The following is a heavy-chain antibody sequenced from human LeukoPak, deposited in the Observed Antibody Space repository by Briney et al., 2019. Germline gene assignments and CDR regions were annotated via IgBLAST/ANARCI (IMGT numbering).Heavy chain of an antibody. Sequence: PSETLSLTCAVYGGSFSGYYWSWIRQPPGKGLEWIGETNHSGSTNYNPSLKSRVTISVDTSKNQFSLKLSSVTAADTAVYYCARVPFMVRGPKGAFDIWGQGTMVTVSS. V-gene: IGHV4-34*01. CDR3: ARVPFMVRGPKGAFDI. CDR1: GGSFSGYY. D-gene: IGHD3-10*01. J-gene: IGHJ3*02. CDR2: TNHSGST.